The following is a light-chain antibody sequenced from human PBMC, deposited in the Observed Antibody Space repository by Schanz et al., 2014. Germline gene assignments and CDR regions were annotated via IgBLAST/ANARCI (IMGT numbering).Light chain of an antibody. V-gene: IGLV2-11*01. CDR1: SSDVGGYNY. CDR3: SSYTSSSTVV. Sequence: QSVLTQPRSVSGSPGQSVTISCTGTSSDVGGYNYVSWYQQYPGKVPKLIIYDVSERPSGVPDRFSGSKSGNTASLTISGLQAEDEADYYCSSYTSSSTVVFGGGTKLTVL. J-gene: IGLJ2*01. CDR2: DVS.